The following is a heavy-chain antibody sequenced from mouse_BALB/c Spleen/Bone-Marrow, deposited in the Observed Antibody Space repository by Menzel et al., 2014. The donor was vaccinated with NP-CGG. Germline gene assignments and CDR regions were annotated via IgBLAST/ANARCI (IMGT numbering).Heavy chain of an antibody. CDR1: GYTFTSYW. CDR2: IDPSDSYT. J-gene: IGHJ2*01. V-gene: IGHV1-69*02. Sequence: LQESGAELVKPGASVKLSCKASGYTFTSYWMHWVKQRPGQGLEWIGEIDPSDSYTNYNQKFKGKATLTVDKSSSTAYMQLSSLTSEDSAVYYCAPRLAYWGQGTTLTVSS. CDR3: APRLAY.